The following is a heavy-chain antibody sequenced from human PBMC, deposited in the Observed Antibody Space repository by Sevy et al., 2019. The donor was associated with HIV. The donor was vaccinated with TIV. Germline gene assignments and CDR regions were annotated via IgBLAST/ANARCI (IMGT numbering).Heavy chain of an antibody. D-gene: IGHD3-22*01. Sequence: GGSLRLSCAASGFTFSSYAMSWVRQAPGKGLEWVSAISGSGGSTYYADSVKGRFTISRDNSKNTLYLQMNSLRAEDTAVYYCAKVDSSRYYSLSGFVYWGQGTLVTDSS. CDR2: ISGSGGST. CDR1: GFTFSSYA. CDR3: AKVDSSRYYSLSGFVY. J-gene: IGHJ4*02. V-gene: IGHV3-23*01.